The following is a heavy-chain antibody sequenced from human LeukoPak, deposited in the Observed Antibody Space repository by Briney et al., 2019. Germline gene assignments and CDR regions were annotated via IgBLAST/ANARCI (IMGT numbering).Heavy chain of an antibody. CDR1: QRTFSSYA. J-gene: IGHJ4*02. CDR2: IIPILGIA. D-gene: IGHD6-19*01. V-gene: IGHV1-69*04. CDR3: VRDQVGIAVNY. Sequence: SVNVSCKASQRTFSSYAISWVRQAPGQGLEWWGRIIPILGIANYAHKFPGRVTITPDKSTSTAYMELSSWRSEDTAMYSCVRDQVGIAVNYWGQGTLVTVSS.